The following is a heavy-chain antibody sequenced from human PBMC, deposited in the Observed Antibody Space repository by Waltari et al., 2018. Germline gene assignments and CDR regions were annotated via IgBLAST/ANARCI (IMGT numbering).Heavy chain of an antibody. CDR2: IYGVDST. CDR3: ATFSNWVHDTFDI. CDR1: GFSVSNSY. J-gene: IGHJ3*02. D-gene: IGHD3-16*01. Sequence: EVQLVESGGGLIQPGGSLRLSCAASGFSVSNSYVSWVRQAPGKGLEWISIIYGVDSTLYVDSVKGRFTVSRDNSKNTVHLQMNSVRVDDTAVYYCATFSNWVHDTFDIWGQGTLVSVSS. V-gene: IGHV3-53*01.